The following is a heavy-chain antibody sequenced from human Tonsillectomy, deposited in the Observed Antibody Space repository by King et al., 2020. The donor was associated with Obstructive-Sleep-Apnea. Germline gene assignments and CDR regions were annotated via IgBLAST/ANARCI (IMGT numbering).Heavy chain of an antibody. V-gene: IGHV1-24*01. D-gene: IGHD3-22*01. CDR1: GYTLTELS. CDR2: FDPEDGET. CDR3: ATSKPMIVVVMVY. J-gene: IGHJ4*02. Sequence: FQLVQSGAEVKKPGASVKVSCKVSGYTLTELSMHWVRQAPGQGLEWMGSFDPEDGETIYAQRFQGRVTMTEDTSTDTAYMELSSLRSDDTAVYYCATSKPMIVVVMVYWGQGTLVTVSS.